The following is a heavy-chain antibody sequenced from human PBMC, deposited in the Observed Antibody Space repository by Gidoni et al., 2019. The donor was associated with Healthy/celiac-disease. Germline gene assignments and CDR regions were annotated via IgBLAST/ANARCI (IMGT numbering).Heavy chain of an antibody. CDR3: ARAVVVPAASYYYYYGMDV. V-gene: IGHV4-4*07. D-gene: IGHD2-2*01. CDR2: IYTSGST. CDR1: GGSISSYY. J-gene: IGHJ6*02. Sequence: QVQLQESGPGLVKPSETLSLTCTVSGGSISSYYWSWIRQPAGKGLEWIGRIYTSGSTNYNPSLKSRVTMSVDTSKNQFSLKLSSVTAADTAVYYCARAVVVPAASYYYYYGMDVWGQGTTVTVSS.